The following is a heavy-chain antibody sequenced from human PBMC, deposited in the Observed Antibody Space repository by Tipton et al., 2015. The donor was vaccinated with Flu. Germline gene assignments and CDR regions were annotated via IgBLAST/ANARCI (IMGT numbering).Heavy chain of an antibody. J-gene: IGHJ4*02. CDR1: SGSIRSTNYF. Sequence: TLSLTCTVSSGSIRSTNYFCAWIRQPPGKRLELIGSIYPTGTTYYNPSLKSRVTISVDTSKSLFSLMLKSVTAADTAVYYCARPSYYDVDLKNFYFDYWGQGALVTVSS. CDR3: ARPSYYDVDLKNFYFDY. V-gene: IGHV4-39*01. CDR2: IYPTGTT. D-gene: IGHD3-10*02.